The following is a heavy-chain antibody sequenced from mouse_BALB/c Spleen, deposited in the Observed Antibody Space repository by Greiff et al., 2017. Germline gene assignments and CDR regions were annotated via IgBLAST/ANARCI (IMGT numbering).Heavy chain of an antibody. CDR2: IWAGGST. V-gene: IGHV2-9*02. J-gene: IGHJ4*01. Sequence: QVQLQESGPGLVAPSQSRSITCTVSGFSLTSYGVHWVRQPPGKGLEWLGVIWAGGSTNYNSALMSSLSISKDNSKSQVFLKMNSLQTDDTAMYYCAREEYGTHYAMDYWGQGTSVTVSS. D-gene: IGHD2-10*02. CDR1: GFSLTSYG. CDR3: AREEYGTHYAMDY.